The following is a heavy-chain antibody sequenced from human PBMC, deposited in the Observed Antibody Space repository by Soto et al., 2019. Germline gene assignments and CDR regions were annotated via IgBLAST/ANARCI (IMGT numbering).Heavy chain of an antibody. J-gene: IGHJ4*02. V-gene: IGHV3-23*01. CDR1: GFTFSSYA. D-gene: IGHD6-6*01. CDR3: AKDSTAYSSSYDFDY. Sequence: GGSLRLSCAASGFTFSSYAMSWVRQAPGKGLEWVSGISGSGGSTYYADSVKGRFTISRDNSKNTLYQQMNSLRAEDTAVYYCAKDSTAYSSSYDFDYWGQGTLVTV. CDR2: ISGSGGST.